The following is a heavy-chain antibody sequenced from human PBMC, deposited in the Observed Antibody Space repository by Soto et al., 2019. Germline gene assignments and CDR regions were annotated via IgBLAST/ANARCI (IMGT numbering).Heavy chain of an antibody. D-gene: IGHD7-27*01. J-gene: IGHJ4*02. V-gene: IGHV3-21*01. CDR2: ISSSSSYI. CDR3: ARDQRSSTWGDFDY. CDR1: GFSFSDYS. Sequence: EVRLVESGGGLVKPGGSLRLSCAASGFSFSDYSMNWVRQAPGKGLEWVSSISSSSSYIYYADSLKGRFTVSRDNAKISLYLQMNSLRAEDTAIYYCARDQRSSTWGDFDYWGQGTLVAVSS.